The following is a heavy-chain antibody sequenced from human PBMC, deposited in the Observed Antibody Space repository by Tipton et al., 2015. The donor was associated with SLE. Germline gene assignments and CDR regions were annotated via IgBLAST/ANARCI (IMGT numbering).Heavy chain of an antibody. J-gene: IGHJ4*02. CDR2: IYYTGST. D-gene: IGHD6-19*01. Sequence: TLSLTCTVSGGSISTNYWTWIRQPPGKGLEWIGYIYYTGSTYYNPSLKSRVTISVDTSKNQFSLKLSSVTAADTAVYYCAREQWLVLWGYFDYWGQGSLVTVSS. CDR1: GGSISTNY. CDR3: AREQWLVLWGYFDY. V-gene: IGHV4-59*12.